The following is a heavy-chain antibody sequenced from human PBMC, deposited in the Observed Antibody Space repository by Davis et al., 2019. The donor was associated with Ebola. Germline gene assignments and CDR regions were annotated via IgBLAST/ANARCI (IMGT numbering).Heavy chain of an antibody. CDR1: GYSINRGFT. Sequence: SETLSLTCAVSGYSINRGFTWSWIRQPPGKGLEWVGYISDSGSTNSNPSLKGRVTISVDTSKNQLSLKLNSVTAADTAVYYCARDVQGANSLFDPWGQGTLVTVSS. J-gene: IGHJ5*02. V-gene: IGHV4-61*01. CDR2: ISDSGST. CDR3: ARDVQGANSLFDP. D-gene: IGHD2/OR15-2a*01.